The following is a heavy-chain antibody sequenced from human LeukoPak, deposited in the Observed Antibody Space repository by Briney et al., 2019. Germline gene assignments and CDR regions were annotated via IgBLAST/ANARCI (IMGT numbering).Heavy chain of an antibody. D-gene: IGHD3-10*01. J-gene: IGHJ4*02. CDR3: ATEDPRGFYFDY. CDR1: GGTFSSYA. CDR2: IIPILGIT. Sequence: SVKVSCKASGGTFSSYAISWVRQAPGQGLEWMGRIIPILGITNYAQKFQGRVTITADKSTGTAYMELSSLRSEDTAVYYCATEDPRGFYFDYWGQGTLVTVSS. V-gene: IGHV1-69*04.